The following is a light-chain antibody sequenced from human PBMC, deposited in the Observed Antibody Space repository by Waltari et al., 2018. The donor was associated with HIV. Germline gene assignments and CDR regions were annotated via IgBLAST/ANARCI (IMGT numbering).Light chain of an antibody. J-gene: IGLJ2*01. V-gene: IGLV3-25*03. CDR2: KDS. Sequence: SYDLSLPPSVSVSPGHTARITCTGDAWTKTYTDWYQQKPGQAPVVVIYKDSERPSGIPERFSGSSSGTTATLTISGVQAEDEADYYCQSADSSGTYPVVFGGGTKLTVL. CDR3: QSADSSGTYPVV. CDR1: AWTKTY.